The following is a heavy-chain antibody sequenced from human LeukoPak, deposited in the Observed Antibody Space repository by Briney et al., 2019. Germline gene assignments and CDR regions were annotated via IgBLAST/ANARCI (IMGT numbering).Heavy chain of an antibody. CDR3: ARDRIAVAGTVDS. D-gene: IGHD6-19*01. Sequence: GASVKVSCKASGYAFTGYYLHWVRQAPGQGLEWMGWINPNSGGTDYAQKFQGRVTMTRDTSISTAYMELSRLRSDDTAVYYCARDRIAVAGTVDSWGQGTLVTVSS. CDR2: INPNSGGT. CDR1: GYAFTGYY. V-gene: IGHV1-2*02. J-gene: IGHJ4*02.